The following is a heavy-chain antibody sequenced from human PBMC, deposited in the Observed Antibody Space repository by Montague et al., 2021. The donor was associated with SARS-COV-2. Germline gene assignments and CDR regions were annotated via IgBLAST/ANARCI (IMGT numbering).Heavy chain of an antibody. D-gene: IGHD5-12*01. V-gene: IGHV3-9*01. CDR3: AKGQKIQWLVFNSAPDWFDP. Sequence: SLRLSCAASGFTFDDYVMHWVRQAPGKGLEWVSGIGWRSGSIGHADSVKGRFTISRDNAKNSLYLQMNSLRAEDTALYHCAKGQKIQWLVFNSAPDWFDPWGQGTLVTVSS. CDR1: GFTFDDYV. CDR2: IGWRSGSI. J-gene: IGHJ5*02.